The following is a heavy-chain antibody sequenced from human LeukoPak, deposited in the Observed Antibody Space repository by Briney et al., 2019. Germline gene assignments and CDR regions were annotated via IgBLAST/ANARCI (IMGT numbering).Heavy chain of an antibody. CDR2: IRGSGGAN. D-gene: IGHD2-15*01. V-gene: IGHV3-23*01. Sequence: ESLTLSCAASGFSFSSYVLSWVRQAPGKGLEWVSDIRGSGGANYYADSVKGRFIIVRDNYKHTPFLQMNSLRAYDTAVYYGAKRVGINNYYYHGVDVCGKGTTVTVSS. CDR3: AKRVGINNYYYHGVDV. J-gene: IGHJ6*04. CDR1: GFSFSSYV.